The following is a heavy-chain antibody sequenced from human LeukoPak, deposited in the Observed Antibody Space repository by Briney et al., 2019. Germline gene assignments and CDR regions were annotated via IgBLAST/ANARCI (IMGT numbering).Heavy chain of an antibody. CDR2: ISSSSSTI. J-gene: IGHJ3*02. CDR1: GFTFSSYS. CDR3: ARRQWLVPTDAFDI. V-gene: IGHV3-48*04. Sequence: GGSLRLSCAASGFTFSSYSMNWVRQAPGKGLEWVSYISSSSSTIYYADSVMGRFTISRDNAKNSLYLQMNSLRAEDTAVYYCARRQWLVPTDAFDIWGQGTMVTVSS. D-gene: IGHD6-19*01.